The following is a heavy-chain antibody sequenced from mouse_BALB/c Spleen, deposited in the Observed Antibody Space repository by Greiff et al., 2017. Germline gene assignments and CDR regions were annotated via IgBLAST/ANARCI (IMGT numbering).Heavy chain of an antibody. D-gene: IGHD2-3*01. J-gene: IGHJ2*01. CDR1: GFTFSSYA. CDR3: ARVGYYNYFDY. Sequence: EVKLVESGGGLVQPGGSLKLSCAASGFTFSSYAMSWVRQTPEKRLEWVASISSGGSTYYPDSVKGRFTISRDNARNILYLQMSSLRSEDTAMYYCARVGYYNYFDYWGQGTTLTVSS. V-gene: IGHV5-6-5*01. CDR2: ISSGGST.